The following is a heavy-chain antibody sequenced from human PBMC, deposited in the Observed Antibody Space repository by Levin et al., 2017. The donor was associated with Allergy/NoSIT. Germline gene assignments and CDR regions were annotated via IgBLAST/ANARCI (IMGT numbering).Heavy chain of an antibody. CDR2: LYSGGSA. J-gene: IGHJ4*02. CDR1: GFTVSSNY. D-gene: IGHD3-3*01. CDR3: ARVPPSGSGYYLDY. Sequence: GESLKISCAASGFTVSSNYMSWVRRAPGKGLEWVSILYSGGSAYFADSVKGRFTISRDNSKNTVFLQMSSLRSEDTAVYYCARVPPSGSGYYLDYWGQGTLVTVSS. V-gene: IGHV3-53*01.